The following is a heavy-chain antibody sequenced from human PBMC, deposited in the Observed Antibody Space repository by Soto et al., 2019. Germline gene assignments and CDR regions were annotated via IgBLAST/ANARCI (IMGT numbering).Heavy chain of an antibody. J-gene: IGHJ6*02. CDR1: GFTFSSYG. CDR3: ARDRGVAYYYAGMDV. D-gene: IGHD2-15*01. CDR2: IWYDGSNK. V-gene: IGHV3-33*01. Sequence: QVQLVESGGGVVQPGRSLRVSCAASGFTFSSYGMHWVRQAPGKGLEWVAVIWYDGSNKYYADSVKGRFTISRDNSTYTLYLQMNRLRAADTAVYYCARDRGVAYYYAGMDVWGQGTTVTVSS.